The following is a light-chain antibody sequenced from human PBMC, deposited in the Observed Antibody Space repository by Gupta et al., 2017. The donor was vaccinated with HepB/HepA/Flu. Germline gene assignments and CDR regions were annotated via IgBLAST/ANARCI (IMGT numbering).Light chain of an antibody. CDR3: HQSDVLPLT. Sequence: VLTQSPDFQSVSPEGKVTITCRASQSVGTDLHWYRQKPGQSPTLLIKFASQSLSGVPPRIIGSGSGTYFTLTISSPGAEDAATYYCHQSDVLPLTFGGGTKVEIK. CDR2: FAS. V-gene: IGKV6-21*01. J-gene: IGKJ4*01. CDR1: QSVGTD.